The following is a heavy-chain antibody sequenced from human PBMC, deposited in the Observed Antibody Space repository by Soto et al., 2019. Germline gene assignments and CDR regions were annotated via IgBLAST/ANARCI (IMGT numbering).Heavy chain of an antibody. CDR3: AKDSSLMAAGGTVDY. CDR2: ISYDGSNK. D-gene: IGHD6-13*01. CDR1: EFTFSTYG. J-gene: IGHJ4*02. Sequence: QVQLVESGGGVVQPGRSLRLSCAASEFTFSTYGMHWVRQAPGKGLEWVAVISYDGSNKYYADSAKGRFTISRDNSKNTLYLQMNSLTAEDTAVYYCAKDSSLMAAGGTVDYWGQGTLVTVSS. V-gene: IGHV3-30*18.